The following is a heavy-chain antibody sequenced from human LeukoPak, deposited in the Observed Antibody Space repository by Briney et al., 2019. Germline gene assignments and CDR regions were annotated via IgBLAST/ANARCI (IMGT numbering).Heavy chain of an antibody. V-gene: IGHV3-11*04. CDR1: GFTFSDYY. J-gene: IGHJ4*02. Sequence: GGSLRLSCAASGFTFSDYYMSWIRQAPGKGLEWVSYISSSGSTIYYADSLKGRFTISRDNAKNSLYLQMNSLRAEDTAVYYCAKDLSADVGALDYWGQGTLVTVSS. D-gene: IGHD1-26*01. CDR2: ISSSGSTI. CDR3: AKDLSADVGALDY.